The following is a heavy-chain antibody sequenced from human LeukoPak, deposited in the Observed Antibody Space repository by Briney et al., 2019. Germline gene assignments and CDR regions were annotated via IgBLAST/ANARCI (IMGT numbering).Heavy chain of an antibody. V-gene: IGHV3-30*02. CDR2: IRYDGSNK. D-gene: IGHD1-14*01. CDR3: VRGKKPGWDMSYFDY. CDR1: GFTFSSYG. J-gene: IGHJ4*02. Sequence: GGSLRLSCAASGFTFSSYGMHWVRQAPGKGLEWVAFIRYDGSNKYYADSVKGRFTISRDNAKNSLYLQMNSLRAEDTAVYYCVRGKKPGWDMSYFDYWGQGILVTVSS.